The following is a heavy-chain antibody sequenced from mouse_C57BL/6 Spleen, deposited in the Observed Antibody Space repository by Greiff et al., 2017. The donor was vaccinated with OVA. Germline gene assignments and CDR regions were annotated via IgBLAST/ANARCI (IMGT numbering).Heavy chain of an antibody. J-gene: IGHJ2*01. Sequence: VQLKQSGGGLVQPKGSLKLSCAASGFTFNTYAMHWVRQAPGKGLEWVARIRSKSSNYATYYADSVKDRFTISRDDSQSMLYLQMNNLNTEDTAMYSCVRCGYYGSPDDFAYWGQGTTLTVSS. CDR3: VRCGYYGSPDDFAY. V-gene: IGHV10-3*01. D-gene: IGHD1-1*01. CDR1: GFTFNTYA. CDR2: IRSKSSNYAT.